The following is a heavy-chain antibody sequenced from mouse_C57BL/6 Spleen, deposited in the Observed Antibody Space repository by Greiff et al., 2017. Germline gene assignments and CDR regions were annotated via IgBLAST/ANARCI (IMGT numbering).Heavy chain of an antibody. CDR1: GYTFTDYE. Sequence: QVQLQQSGAELVRPGASVTLSCKASGYTFTDYEMHWVKQTPVHGLEWIGAIDPETGGTAYNQKFKGKAILTADKSSSTAYMELRSLTSEDSAVYYCTRTRIIDGSSYRYWGQGTTLTVSS. D-gene: IGHD1-1*01. V-gene: IGHV1-15*01. CDR2: IDPETGGT. CDR3: TRTRIIDGSSYRY. J-gene: IGHJ2*01.